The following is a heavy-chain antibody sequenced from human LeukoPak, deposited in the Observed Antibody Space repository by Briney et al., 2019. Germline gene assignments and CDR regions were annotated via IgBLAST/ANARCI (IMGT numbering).Heavy chain of an antibody. CDR3: ARASMGYSSSWYFDC. CDR1: GGSISSYY. J-gene: IGHJ4*02. D-gene: IGHD6-13*01. V-gene: IGHV4-59*01. Sequence: ETLSLTCTVSGGSISSYYWSWIRQPPGKGLEWIGYIYHSGSSNYNPSLKSRVTISVDTSKKQFSLKLSSVTAADTAVYYCARASMGYSSSWYFDCWGQGTLVTVSS. CDR2: IYHSGSS.